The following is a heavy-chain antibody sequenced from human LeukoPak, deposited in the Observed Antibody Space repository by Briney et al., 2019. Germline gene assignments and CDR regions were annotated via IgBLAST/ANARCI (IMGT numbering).Heavy chain of an antibody. V-gene: IGHV3-66*01. CDR3: ARDLGQYYDTSDNWFDP. CDR2: IYSGGST. Sequence: GGSLRLSCAASGFTVSSNYMSWVRQAPGKGLEWVSVIYSGGSTYYADSVKGRFTISRDNSKNTLYLQMNSLRAEDTAVYYCARDLGQYYDTSDNWFDPWGQGTLVTVSS. D-gene: IGHD3-22*01. J-gene: IGHJ5*02. CDR1: GFTVSSNY.